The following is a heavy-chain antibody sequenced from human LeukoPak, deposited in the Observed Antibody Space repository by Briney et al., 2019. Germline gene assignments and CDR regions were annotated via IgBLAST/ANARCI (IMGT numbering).Heavy chain of an antibody. CDR2: ISTDVDAT. CDR1: GCTFSSNW. CDR3: ARGRWGSFDL. D-gene: IGHD4-23*01. Sequence: GGSLRLSCAASGCTFSSNWMYWVRQAPGKGLVWVSRISTDVDATTYADSVKGRFTISRDNAKNTLYLQMNSLRAEDTAMYYCARGRWGSFDLWGRGTLVTVSS. V-gene: IGHV3-74*03. J-gene: IGHJ2*01.